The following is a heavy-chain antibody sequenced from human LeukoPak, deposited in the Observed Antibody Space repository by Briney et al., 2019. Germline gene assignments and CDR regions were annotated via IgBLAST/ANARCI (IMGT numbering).Heavy chain of an antibody. Sequence: GASVKDSCKVSGYTLTEISIHWVRQAPGQRLEWMGWINPNSVGTNYAQKFHGRVTMTRAKSISTASNELRRLRSDETAAFYYARRRRDFPAFDSGGQGTLVTVSP. CDR1: GYTLTEIS. CDR2: INPNSVGT. V-gene: IGHV1-2*02. D-gene: IGHD2-2*01. CDR3: ARRRRDFPAFDS. J-gene: IGHJ4*02.